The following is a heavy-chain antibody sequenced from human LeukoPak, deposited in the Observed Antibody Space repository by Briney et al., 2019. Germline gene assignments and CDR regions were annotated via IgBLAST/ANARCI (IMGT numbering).Heavy chain of an antibody. Sequence: RGSLRLSCAASGFTFSDYYMSWIRQAPGKGLEWLSYISNSGSTTYYADSVKGRFTISRDKAKNSLYLQMNSLRAEDTAVYYCARDSLRAYDYVWGSYRHIPDYWGQGTLVTVSS. J-gene: IGHJ4*02. CDR2: ISNSGSTT. D-gene: IGHD3-16*01. CDR3: ARDSLRAYDYVWGSYRHIPDY. V-gene: IGHV3-11*01. CDR1: GFTFSDYY.